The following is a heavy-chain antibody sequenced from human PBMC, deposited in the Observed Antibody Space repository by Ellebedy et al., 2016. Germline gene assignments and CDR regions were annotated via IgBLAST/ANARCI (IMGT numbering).Heavy chain of an antibody. Sequence: SETLSLXXTVSGGSISSSSYYWGWIRQPPGKGLEWIGSIYYSGSTYYNPSLKSRVTMSVDTSKNQFSLKLSSVTAADTAVYYCARETYYYYYMDVWGKGTTVTVSS. J-gene: IGHJ6*03. V-gene: IGHV4-39*07. CDR3: ARETYYYYYMDV. CDR2: IYYSGST. CDR1: GGSISSSSYY.